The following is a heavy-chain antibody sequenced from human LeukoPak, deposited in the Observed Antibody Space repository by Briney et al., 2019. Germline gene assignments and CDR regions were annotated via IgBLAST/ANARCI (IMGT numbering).Heavy chain of an antibody. CDR2: IIPIFGTA. J-gene: IGHJ6*03. CDR3: ARCGMLALGYYYYYYMDV. V-gene: IGHV1-69*01. D-gene: IGHD2-8*01. CDR1: GGTFTSYA. Sequence: SVNVSCKASGGTFTSYAISWVRQAPGQGLEWMGGIIPIFGTANYAQKFQGRVTITADESTSTAYMELSSLRSEDTAVYYCARCGMLALGYYYYYYMDVWGKGTTVTVSS.